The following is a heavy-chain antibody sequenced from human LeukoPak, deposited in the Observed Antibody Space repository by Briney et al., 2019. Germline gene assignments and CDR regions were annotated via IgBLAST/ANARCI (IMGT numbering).Heavy chain of an antibody. CDR1: GGSFSGYY. J-gene: IGHJ6*02. CDR2: INHSGST. Sequence: SETLSLTCAVYGGSFSGYYWSWIRQPPGKGLEWIGEINHSGSTNYNPSLKSRVTISVDTSKNQFSLKLSSVTAADTAVYYCAVEGYCSGGSCYSGETYYGMDVWGQGTTVTVSS. CDR3: AVEGYCSGGSCYSGETYYGMDV. D-gene: IGHD2-15*01. V-gene: IGHV4-34*01.